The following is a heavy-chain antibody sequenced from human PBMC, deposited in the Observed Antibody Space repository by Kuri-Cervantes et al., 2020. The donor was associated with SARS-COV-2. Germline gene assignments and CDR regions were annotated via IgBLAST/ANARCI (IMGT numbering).Heavy chain of an antibody. CDR2: ISYDGSNK. CDR1: GFTFSSYG. J-gene: IGHJ5*02. V-gene: IGHV3-30*18. CDR3: AKSSGTADGGFDP. D-gene: IGHD6-19*01. Sequence: GGSLRLSCAASGFTFSSYGMHWVRQAPGKGLEWVAVISYDGSNKYYADSVKGRFTISRDNSKNTLYLQMNSLRAEDTAAYYCAKSSGTADGGFDPWGQGTLVTVSS.